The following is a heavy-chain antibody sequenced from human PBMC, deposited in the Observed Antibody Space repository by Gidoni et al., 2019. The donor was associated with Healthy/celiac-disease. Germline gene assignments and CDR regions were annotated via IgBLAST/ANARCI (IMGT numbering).Heavy chain of an antibody. CDR2: ISGSGGSK. V-gene: IGHV3-23*01. D-gene: IGHD6-13*01. CDR1: GFTFSRYA. Sequence: EVQLLVSGGGVVQPGGSLRRSCAASGFTFSRYAMRWVRQAPGKGLALVSAISGSGGSKYYADSVKGRFTISRDNSKNTLYLQMHSLRAEDTAVYYCAKGAAIAAADTALFDPWGQGTLVTVSS. J-gene: IGHJ5*02. CDR3: AKGAAIAAADTALFDP.